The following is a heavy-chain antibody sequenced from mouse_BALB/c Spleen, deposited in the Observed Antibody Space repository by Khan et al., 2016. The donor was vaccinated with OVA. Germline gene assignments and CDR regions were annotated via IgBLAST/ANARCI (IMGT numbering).Heavy chain of an antibody. CDR3: ATVDTSALDY. V-gene: IGHV1-77*01. J-gene: IGHJ2*01. CDR2: IFPGSGNV. Sequence: VQLQESGAELARPGASVKLSCRASGYTFTDYYITWVKQRTGHGLEWIGEIFPGSGNVYYNENFKGKATLTADTSSRTAYLNLSSLTSEASAVYFCATVDTSALDYWGQGTPLTVSA. D-gene: IGHD1-1*02. CDR1: GYTFTDYY.